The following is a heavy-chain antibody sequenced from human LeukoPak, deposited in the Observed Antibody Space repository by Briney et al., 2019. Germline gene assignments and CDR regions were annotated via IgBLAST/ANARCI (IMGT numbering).Heavy chain of an antibody. Sequence: PGGSLRLSCAASGFTFSGSAMHWVRQASGKGLEWVGRIRSKANSYATAYAASVKGRFTISRDDSNNTAYLQMNSLKTEDTAVYYCTRPPDSSGYYDNWGQGTLVTVSS. V-gene: IGHV3-73*01. D-gene: IGHD3-22*01. CDR1: GFTFSGSA. J-gene: IGHJ4*02. CDR3: TRPPDSSGYYDN. CDR2: IRSKANSYAT.